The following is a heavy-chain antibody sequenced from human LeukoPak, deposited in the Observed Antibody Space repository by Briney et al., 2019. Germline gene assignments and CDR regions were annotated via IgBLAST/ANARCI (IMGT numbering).Heavy chain of an antibody. Sequence: ASVEVSCKASGGTFSSYAISWVRQAPGQGLEWMGRIIPIFGTANYAQKFQGRVTITTDESTSTAYMELSSLRSEDTAVYYCARDLHYYDSSGYYYPNWFDPWGQGTLVTVSS. CDR2: IIPIFGTA. D-gene: IGHD3-22*01. V-gene: IGHV1-69*05. CDR3: ARDLHYYDSSGYYYPNWFDP. J-gene: IGHJ5*02. CDR1: GGTFSSYA.